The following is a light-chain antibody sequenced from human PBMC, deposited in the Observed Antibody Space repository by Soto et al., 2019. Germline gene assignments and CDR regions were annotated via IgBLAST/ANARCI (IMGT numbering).Light chain of an antibody. CDR1: QSVSSN. CDR2: GAS. CDR3: QQYNIWPPFT. J-gene: IGKJ3*01. V-gene: IGKV3-15*01. Sequence: EIVMTQSPATLSVSPGERATLSCRASQSVSSNLAWYQQKPGQAPRLLIYGASTRATGIPARFSDSGSGTEFTLTISSLQSEDFAVYYCQQYNIWPPFTFGPGTKVDMK.